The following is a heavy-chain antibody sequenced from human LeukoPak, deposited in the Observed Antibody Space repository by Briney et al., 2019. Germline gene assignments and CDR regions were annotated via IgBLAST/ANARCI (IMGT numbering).Heavy chain of an antibody. J-gene: IGHJ4*02. CDR3: ASRPFLYGFRTYFDN. V-gene: IGHV4-34*01. CDR1: GGSFSAFH. CDR2: MKQSGTP. D-gene: IGHD3-10*01. Sequence: SETLSLTCAVYGGSFSAFHWNWIRQSPAKGLEWLGEMKQSGTPRYNPSLQSRVTISVDKSKDQFSLNVRSVTAADTAVYYCASRPFLYGFRTYFDNWAQGTLVTVSS.